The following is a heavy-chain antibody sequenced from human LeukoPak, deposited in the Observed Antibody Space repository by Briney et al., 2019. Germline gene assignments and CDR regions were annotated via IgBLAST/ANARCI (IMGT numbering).Heavy chain of an antibody. Sequence: SETLSLTCAVYGGSFSGYYWSWIRQPPGKGLEWIGEINHSGSTNYNPSLKSRVTISVDTSKNQFSLKLSSVTAADTAVYYCARGSPGLRSSKGCPPHYYFDYWGQGTLVTVSS. D-gene: IGHD4-17*01. J-gene: IGHJ4*02. CDR3: ARGSPGLRSSKGCPPHYYFDY. CDR1: GGSFSGYY. V-gene: IGHV4-34*01. CDR2: INHSGST.